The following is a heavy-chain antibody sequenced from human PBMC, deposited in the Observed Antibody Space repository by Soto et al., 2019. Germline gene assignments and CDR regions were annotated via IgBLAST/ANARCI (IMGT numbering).Heavy chain of an antibody. CDR2: IYHSGSS. Sequence: SETRSLTCAVSGYYISSGCYWGWIRQPAGKGLEWSGSIYHSGSSYYNPSLKSRVTISVDTAKNQFSLKLSSVTAEDMAVYYCARITGRSIVGVVTYCFDPWGQGPLVTVS. CDR3: ARITGRSIVGVVTYCFDP. J-gene: IGHJ5*02. V-gene: IGHV4-38-2*01. D-gene: IGHD3-3*01. CDR1: GYYISSGCY.